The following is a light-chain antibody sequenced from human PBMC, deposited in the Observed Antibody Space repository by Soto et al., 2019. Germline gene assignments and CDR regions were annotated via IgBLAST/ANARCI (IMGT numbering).Light chain of an antibody. CDR3: QQSYSTPFT. CDR1: QSISSY. CDR2: AAS. Sequence: IQMTHSPSSLSASVGDRVPIPCRASQSISSYLNWYQQKPGKAPKLLIYAASSLQSGVPSRFSGSGSGTDFTLTISSLQPEDFATYYCQQSYSTPFTFGGGTKVDIK. J-gene: IGKJ4*01. V-gene: IGKV1-39*01.